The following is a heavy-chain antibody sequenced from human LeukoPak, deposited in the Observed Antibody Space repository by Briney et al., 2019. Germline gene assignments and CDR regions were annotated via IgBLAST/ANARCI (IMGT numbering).Heavy chain of an antibody. D-gene: IGHD5-12*01. Sequence: GGSLRLSCAASAFTVSSNYMSWVRQAPGKGLEWVSVLYSGGSTDYADSVKGRFTMSRDNSKNMLYLQMNSLRVDDTAVYFCARGRGYSGYDVSLPFDYWGQGTLVTVSS. CDR1: AFTVSSNY. CDR2: LYSGGST. J-gene: IGHJ4*02. V-gene: IGHV3-66*01. CDR3: ARGRGYSGYDVSLPFDY.